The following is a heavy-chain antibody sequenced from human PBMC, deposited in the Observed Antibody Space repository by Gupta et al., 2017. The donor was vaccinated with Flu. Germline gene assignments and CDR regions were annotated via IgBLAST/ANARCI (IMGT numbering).Heavy chain of an antibody. CDR3: AKDLYGNYAGCIDY. V-gene: IGHV3-23*01. CDR2: FGDSGGTT. J-gene: IGHJ4*02. CDR1: GFTFSSYA. D-gene: IGHD1-7*01. Sequence: EVQLLESGGALVQPGGSLRLSCAASGFTFSSYAMSWVRQAPGKGLEWVSSFGDSGGTTYYADSVKGRFTVSRDNPKNTLYLQMNSLRAEDTAVYYCAKDLYGNYAGCIDYWGQGTLVTVSS.